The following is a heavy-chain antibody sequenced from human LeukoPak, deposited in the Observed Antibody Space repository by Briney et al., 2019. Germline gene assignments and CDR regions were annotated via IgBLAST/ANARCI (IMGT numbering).Heavy chain of an antibody. CDR2: FDHEHGET. CDR1: GYTLTKLS. V-gene: IGHV1-24*01. Sequence: ASVKVSCKVSGYTLTKLSMHWVRQAPGKGLEWMGGFDHEHGETIYAQKFQGRVTMTEDTSTDTAYMELSSLRSEDTAVYFCATGGSWDLLNYWGQGTLVTVSA. J-gene: IGHJ4*02. CDR3: ATGGSWDLLNY. D-gene: IGHD3-16*01.